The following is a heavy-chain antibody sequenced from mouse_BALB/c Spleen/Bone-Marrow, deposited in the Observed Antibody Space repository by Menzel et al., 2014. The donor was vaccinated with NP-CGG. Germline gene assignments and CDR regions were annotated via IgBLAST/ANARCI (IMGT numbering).Heavy chain of an antibody. CDR1: GYTFTNYW. V-gene: IGHV1-69*02. CDR2: IYPSDSYS. CDR3: TRRDRYDYYGVDY. J-gene: IGHJ4*01. D-gene: IGHD2-14*01. Sequence: DLQQPGLESVSPSASVMASCKASGYTFTNYWINWVRQRPGQGLEWIGNIYPSDSYSNYNQKFKDKATLTVDKSSSTAYMQLSSPTSEDSAVYYCTRRDRYDYYGVDYWNQTASIAISS.